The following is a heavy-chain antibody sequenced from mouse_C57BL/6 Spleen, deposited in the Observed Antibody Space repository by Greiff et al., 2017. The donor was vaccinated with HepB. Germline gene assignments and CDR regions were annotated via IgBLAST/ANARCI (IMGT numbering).Heavy chain of an antibody. CDR3: ARSRGYSNHYFDY. CDR2: IYPGSGST. D-gene: IGHD2-5*01. V-gene: IGHV1-55*01. J-gene: IGHJ2*01. Sequence: QVQLQQPGAELVKPGASVKMSCKASGYTFTSYWITWVKQRPGQGLEWIGDIYPGSGSTNYNEQFKSKATLTVETSSRTAYMQLISLTSEDSAVYYFARSRGYSNHYFDYWGQGTTLTVSS. CDR1: GYTFTSYW.